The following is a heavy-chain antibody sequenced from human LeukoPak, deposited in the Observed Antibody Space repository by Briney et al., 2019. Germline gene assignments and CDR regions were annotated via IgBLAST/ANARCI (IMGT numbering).Heavy chain of an antibody. CDR3: AKDRAPGIAVAGSKFGFDY. D-gene: IGHD6-19*01. V-gene: IGHV3-23*01. J-gene: IGHJ4*02. CDR2: ISASGIST. Sequence: GGSLRLSCAASGLTFSSYAMSWVRQAPGKGLEWVSTISASGISTYYADSVKGRFTISRDTPKNTLYLQMNSLRAEDTAVYYCAKDRAPGIAVAGSKFGFDYWGQGTLVTVSS. CDR1: GLTFSSYA.